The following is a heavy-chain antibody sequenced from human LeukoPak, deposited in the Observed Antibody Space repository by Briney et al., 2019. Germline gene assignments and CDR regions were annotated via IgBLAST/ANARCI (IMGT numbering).Heavy chain of an antibody. Sequence: ASVKVSCKASGGTFSSYAISWVRQAPGQGLEWMGGIIPIFGTANYAQKFQGRVTITADESTSTAYMELSSLRSEDTAVYYCAKDPRRMARLITFGGGRPYYFDYWGQGTLVTVSS. CDR3: AKDPRRMARLITFGGGRPYYFDY. CDR1: GGTFSSYA. J-gene: IGHJ4*02. D-gene: IGHD3-16*01. CDR2: IIPIFGTA. V-gene: IGHV1-69*13.